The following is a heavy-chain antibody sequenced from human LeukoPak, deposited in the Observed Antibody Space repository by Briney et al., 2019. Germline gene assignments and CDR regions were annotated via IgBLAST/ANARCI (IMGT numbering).Heavy chain of an antibody. CDR2: ISGSGGST. Sequence: PGGSLRLSCAASGFTFSSYAMSWVRQAPGKGLEWVSAISGSGGSTYYADSVKGRFTISRDNSKNTLYLQMNSLRAEDTAVYYCAKSSRPGLFAEDYYYYYGMDVWGQGTTVTVSS. D-gene: IGHD3-3*01. CDR1: GFTFSSYA. J-gene: IGHJ6*02. V-gene: IGHV3-23*01. CDR3: AKSSRPGLFAEDYYYYYGMDV.